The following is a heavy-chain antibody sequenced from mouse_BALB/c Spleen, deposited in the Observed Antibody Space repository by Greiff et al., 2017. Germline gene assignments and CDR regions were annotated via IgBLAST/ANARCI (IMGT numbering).Heavy chain of an antibody. J-gene: IGHJ4*01. CDR3: ARHDGYYVRGYAMDY. CDR1: GYTFSSYW. CDR2: ILPGSGST. V-gene: IGHV1-9*01. D-gene: IGHD2-3*01. Sequence: QVQLQQSGAELMKPGASVKISCKATGYTFSSYWIEWVKQRPGHGLEWIGEILPGSGSTNYNEKFKGKATFTADTSSNTAYMQLSSLTSEDSAVYYCARHDGYYVRGYAMDYWGQGTSVTVSS.